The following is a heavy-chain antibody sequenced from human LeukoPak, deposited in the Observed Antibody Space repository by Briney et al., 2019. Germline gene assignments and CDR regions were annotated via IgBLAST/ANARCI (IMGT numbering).Heavy chain of an antibody. D-gene: IGHD5-24*01. CDR2: INHSGST. V-gene: IGHV4-34*01. J-gene: IGHJ4*02. CDR3: ARGPGDGYLDY. CDR1: GGSFSGYY. Sequence: SETLSLTCAVYGGSFSGYYWSWIRQPPGKGLEWIGEINHSGSTNYNPSLKSRVTISVDTSKNQFSLKLSSVTAADTAVYYCARGPGDGYLDYWGQGTLVTVSS.